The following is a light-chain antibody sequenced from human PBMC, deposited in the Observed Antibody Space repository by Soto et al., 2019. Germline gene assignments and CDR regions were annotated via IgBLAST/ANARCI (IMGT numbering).Light chain of an antibody. CDR2: EAS. V-gene: IGKV3-11*01. CDR3: QLRSNWLLT. J-gene: IGKJ3*01. Sequence: EIVLTQSPDTLSLSPGERATLSCRASQSVSSYLAWYQQKPGQAPRLLIYEASNRATGIPARFSGSGSGTDFTLTISSLEPEDFAVYYCQLRSNWLLTFGPGTKVD. CDR1: QSVSSY.